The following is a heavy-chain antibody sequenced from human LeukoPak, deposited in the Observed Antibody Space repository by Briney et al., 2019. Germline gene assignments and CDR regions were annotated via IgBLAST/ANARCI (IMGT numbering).Heavy chain of an antibody. CDR3: AKSRLLMTAAGIFDY. CDR1: GFPFSSYA. CDR2: ITGSGDST. Sequence: GGSLRLSCAASGFPFSSYAMSWVRQAPGKGLEWVSGITGSGDSTYYADSVKGRFTISRDSSKNTLYLQMHSLRAGDTAIYYCAKSRLLMTAAGIFDYWGQGTLVTVSS. J-gene: IGHJ4*02. D-gene: IGHD6-13*01. V-gene: IGHV3-23*01.